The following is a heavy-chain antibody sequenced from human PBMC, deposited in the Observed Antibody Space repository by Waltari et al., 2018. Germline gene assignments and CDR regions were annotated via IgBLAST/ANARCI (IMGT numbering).Heavy chain of an antibody. CDR3: VSRRGLASAATSYFDY. CDR2: INPNTSGT. Sequence: VQLVQSGAEAEKPGPSAKVSCKAPGYTCIGHYMHWVRQAPGQARQWMGWINPNTSGTMYAQQYQGRVTMTRDTSISTAVIELGRLGSDDTAVYDCVSRRGLASAATSYFDYCGQGTLVTVSS. J-gene: IGHJ4*02. V-gene: IGHV1-2*02. D-gene: IGHD6-13*01. CDR1: GYTCIGHY.